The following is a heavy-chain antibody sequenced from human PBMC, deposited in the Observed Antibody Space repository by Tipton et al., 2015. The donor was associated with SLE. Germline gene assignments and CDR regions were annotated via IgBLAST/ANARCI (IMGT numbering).Heavy chain of an antibody. CDR3: ARGASRFSDFWGGYPLDY. J-gene: IGHJ4*02. D-gene: IGHD3-3*01. V-gene: IGHV3-48*03. Sequence: GSLRLSCAASGFTFSAYEMVWVRQTPGKGLERVSHISSSGSARYSADSVMGRFSISRDNAKNSLFLQMNSLRVDDTAIYYCARGASRFSDFWGGYPLDYWGQGTLVTVSS. CDR1: GFTFSAYE. CDR2: ISSSGSAR.